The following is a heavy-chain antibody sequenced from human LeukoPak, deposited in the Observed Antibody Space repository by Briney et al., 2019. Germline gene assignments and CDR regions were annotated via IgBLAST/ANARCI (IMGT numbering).Heavy chain of an antibody. Sequence: KTSETLSLTCTVSGGSISSSSYYWGWIRQPPGKGLEWIGSIYYSGSTYYNPSLKSRVTISVDTSKNQFSLKLSSVTAADTAAYYCARSHSSGWYACDYWGQGTLVTVSS. CDR3: ARSHSSGWYACDY. CDR1: GGSISSSSYY. V-gene: IGHV4-39*01. D-gene: IGHD6-19*01. J-gene: IGHJ4*02. CDR2: IYYSGST.